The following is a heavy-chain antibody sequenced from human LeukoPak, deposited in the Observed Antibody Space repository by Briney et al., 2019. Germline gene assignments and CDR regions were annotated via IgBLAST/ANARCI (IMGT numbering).Heavy chain of an antibody. CDR2: IYPGDSDA. V-gene: IGHV5-51*01. Sequence: GESLKISCKGSGYSFTTYWIGWVRQMPGKGLGWVGIIYPGDSDARYSPSFQGEVTISVEKPISTAYLQWSSLRASDTAMYYCARRQSGSGFFEYWGQGTLVTVSS. CDR1: GYSFTTYW. CDR3: ARRQSGSGFFEY. J-gene: IGHJ4*02. D-gene: IGHD3-10*01.